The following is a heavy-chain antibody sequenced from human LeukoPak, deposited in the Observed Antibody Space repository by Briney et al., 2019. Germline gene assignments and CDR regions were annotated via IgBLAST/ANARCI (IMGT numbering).Heavy chain of an antibody. Sequence: GGSLRLSCAASGFTFSSYSMNWVRQAPGKGLEWVSSISSSSSYIYYADSVKGRFTISGDNAKNSLYLQMNSLRAEDTAVYYCAKDKNLQLVDYWGQGTLVTVSS. CDR1: GFTFSSYS. CDR3: AKDKNLQLVDY. V-gene: IGHV3-21*01. J-gene: IGHJ4*02. D-gene: IGHD6-13*01. CDR2: ISSSSSYI.